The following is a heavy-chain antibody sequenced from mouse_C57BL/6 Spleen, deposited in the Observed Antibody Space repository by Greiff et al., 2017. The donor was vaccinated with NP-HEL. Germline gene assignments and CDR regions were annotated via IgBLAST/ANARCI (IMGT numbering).Heavy chain of an antibody. D-gene: IGHD2-5*01. CDR2: IHPSDSDT. J-gene: IGHJ4*01. V-gene: IGHV1-74*01. Sequence: QVQLQQPGAELVKPGASVKVSCKASGYTFTSYWMHWVKQRPGQGLEWIGRIHPSDSDTNYNQKFKGKATLTVDKSSSTAYMQLSSLTSEDSAVYYCARGYYSNYVRGYYAMDYWGQGTSVTVSS. CDR3: ARGYYSNYVRGYYAMDY. CDR1: GYTFTSYW.